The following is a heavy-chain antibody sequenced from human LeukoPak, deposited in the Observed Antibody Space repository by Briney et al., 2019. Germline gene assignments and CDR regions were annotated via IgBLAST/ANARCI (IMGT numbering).Heavy chain of an antibody. Sequence: GGSLRLSCVGSGFAFGSYDIHWVRQPPGKGLEWVASIRYDGSYEYYEDSVKGRFTLSRDISKSTLFLQMNTLRVEDTATYYCAFSSGWFLKGAFDVWGQGTRVSASS. CDR2: IRYDGSYE. CDR1: GFAFGSYD. V-gene: IGHV3-30*02. D-gene: IGHD6-19*01. CDR3: AFSSGWFLKGAFDV. J-gene: IGHJ3*01.